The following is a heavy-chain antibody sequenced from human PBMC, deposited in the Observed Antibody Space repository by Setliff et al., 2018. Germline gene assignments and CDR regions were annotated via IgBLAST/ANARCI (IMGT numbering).Heavy chain of an antibody. D-gene: IGHD6-13*01. CDR1: GYTLTTYL. Sequence: SVKVSCKASGYTLTTYLMNWVRQAPGQGLEWMGYINTRTREPMYAQGFTGRFVFSLDPSVSTAYLEISSLKAEYTAHYYCATGSLAIAGTGHWGQGTLVTVSS. J-gene: IGHJ4*02. CDR2: INTRTREP. CDR3: ATGSLAIAGTGH. V-gene: IGHV7-4-1*02.